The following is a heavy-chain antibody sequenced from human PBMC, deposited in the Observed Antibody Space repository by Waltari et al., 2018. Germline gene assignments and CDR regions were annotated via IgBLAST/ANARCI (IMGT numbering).Heavy chain of an antibody. CDR3: ARNVSSISSSRDAFDY. Sequence: QLQLQESGPGLVKPSETLSLTCTVSGGSISSSSYYWGWIRQPPGKGLEWIGSIYYSGVTYYNPSLKSRVTISVDTSQTQFSLKLSSVTAAVTAVYYCARNVSSISSSRDAFDYWGQGTLVSVSS. J-gene: IGHJ4*02. D-gene: IGHD6-13*01. V-gene: IGHV4-39*07. CDR1: GGSISSSSYY. CDR2: IYYSGVT.